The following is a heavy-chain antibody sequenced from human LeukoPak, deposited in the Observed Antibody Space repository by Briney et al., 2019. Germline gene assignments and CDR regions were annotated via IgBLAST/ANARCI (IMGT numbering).Heavy chain of an antibody. J-gene: IGHJ4*02. Sequence: ASVKVSCKASGGTFSSYAISWVRQAPGQGLEWMGGIIPIFGTANYAQKFQGRVTTTADESTSTAYMELSSLRSEDTAVYYCASPGSSGWTFDYWGQGTLVTVSS. D-gene: IGHD6-19*01. V-gene: IGHV1-69*13. CDR3: ASPGSSGWTFDY. CDR2: IIPIFGTA. CDR1: GGTFSSYA.